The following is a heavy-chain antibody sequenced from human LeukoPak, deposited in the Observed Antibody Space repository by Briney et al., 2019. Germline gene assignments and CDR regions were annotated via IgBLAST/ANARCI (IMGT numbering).Heavy chain of an antibody. J-gene: IGHJ4*02. CDR2: IYYSGST. Sequence: SETLSLTCTVSGGSISSYYWSWIRQTPGKGLEWIGYIYYSGSTNYNPSLNSRVTMSVDTSKNQFSLNLNSVAAADTAVYYCARGYSSSWLGKFDYSGQGTPVTVSS. D-gene: IGHD6-13*01. CDR3: ARGYSSSWLGKFDY. CDR1: GGSISSYY. V-gene: IGHV4-59*01.